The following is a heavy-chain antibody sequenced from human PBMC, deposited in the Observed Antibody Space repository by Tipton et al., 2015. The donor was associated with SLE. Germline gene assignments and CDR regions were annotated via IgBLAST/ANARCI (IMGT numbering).Heavy chain of an antibody. V-gene: IGHV4-59*01. CDR2: VYSSGST. Sequence: TLSLTCAVSGGSISGYYWSWIRQSPGEGLEWIGYVYSSGSTHYNPSLKSRVTISVDASKNQFSLRLTSATAADTAVYYCARRHFDTSGYYRGAFDIWGQGTMVTVSS. J-gene: IGHJ3*02. D-gene: IGHD3-22*01. CDR3: ARRHFDTSGYYRGAFDI. CDR1: GGSISGYY.